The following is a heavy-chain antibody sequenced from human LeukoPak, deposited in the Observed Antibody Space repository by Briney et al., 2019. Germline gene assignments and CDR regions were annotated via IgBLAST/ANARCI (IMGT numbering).Heavy chain of an antibody. CDR3: AKDVRLLATVVDY. J-gene: IGHJ4*02. V-gene: IGHV3-30*18. Sequence: GGSLRLSCAASGFTFSSYGMHWVRQAPGKGLEWVAVISYDGSNKYYADSVKGRFTISRDNSKNTLYLQMNSLRAEDTAVYYCAKDVRLLATVVDYWGQGTLVTVSS. D-gene: IGHD4-23*01. CDR2: ISYDGSNK. CDR1: GFTFSSYG.